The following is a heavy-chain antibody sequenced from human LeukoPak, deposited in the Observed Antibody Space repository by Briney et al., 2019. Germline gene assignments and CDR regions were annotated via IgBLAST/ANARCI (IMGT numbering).Heavy chain of an antibody. Sequence: GGSLRLSCAASGFTFDDYAIHWVRQAPGKGLEWVSGISWNSGSIGYADSVKGRFTISRDNAKNSLYLQMNSLRAEDTAVYYCARGSTYYDSSGQVPFDYWGQGTLVTVSS. V-gene: IGHV3-9*01. CDR1: GFTFDDYA. D-gene: IGHD3-22*01. CDR3: ARGSTYYDSSGQVPFDY. J-gene: IGHJ4*02. CDR2: ISWNSGSI.